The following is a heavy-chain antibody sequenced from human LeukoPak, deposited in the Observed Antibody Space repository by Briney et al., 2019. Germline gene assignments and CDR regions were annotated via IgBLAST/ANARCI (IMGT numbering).Heavy chain of an antibody. J-gene: IGHJ3*02. D-gene: IGHD6-19*01. Sequence: SETLSLTCTVSGGSISSYYWSWIRQPPGKGLEWIGYIYYSGSTNYNPSLKSRVTISIDTYKNQFSLKLSSVTAADTAVYYCARAKGWRDAFDIWGQGTMVTVSS. CDR1: GGSISSYY. CDR2: IYYSGST. V-gene: IGHV4-59*01. CDR3: ARAKGWRDAFDI.